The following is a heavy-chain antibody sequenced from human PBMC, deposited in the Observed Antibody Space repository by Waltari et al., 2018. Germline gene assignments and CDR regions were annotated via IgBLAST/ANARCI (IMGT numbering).Heavy chain of an antibody. Sequence: EVQLLESGGGLVQPGGSLRLSCAASGFTFSSYAMSWVRQAPGKGLEWVSVIYSGGSTYYADSVKGRFTISRDNSKNTLYLQMNSLRAEDTAVYYCAKDDAVVIASWGQGTLVTVSS. CDR3: AKDDAVVIAS. V-gene: IGHV3-23*03. CDR2: IYSGGST. CDR1: GFTFSSYA. J-gene: IGHJ5*02. D-gene: IGHD2-21*01.